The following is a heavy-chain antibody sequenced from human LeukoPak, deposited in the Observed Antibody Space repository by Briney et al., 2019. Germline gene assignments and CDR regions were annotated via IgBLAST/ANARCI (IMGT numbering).Heavy chain of an antibody. CDR3: SRTNQNYYYMDV. J-gene: IGHJ6*03. D-gene: IGHD2-8*01. CDR1: GYSFTRYW. Sequence: GESLQISCKGSGYSFTRYWIGWVRQLPGKGLEWMGIIYPGDSDIRYSPSFQGQVTISADKSISTAYLQWSSLKASDTAMYYCSRTNQNYYYMDVWGKGTTVTVSS. V-gene: IGHV5-51*01. CDR2: IYPGDSDI.